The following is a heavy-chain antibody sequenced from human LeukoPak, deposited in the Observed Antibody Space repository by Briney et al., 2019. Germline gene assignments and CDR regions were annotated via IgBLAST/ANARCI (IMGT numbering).Heavy chain of an antibody. J-gene: IGHJ3*02. Sequence: ASVKVSCKTSGYTFTTYFIHWVRQAPGQGLEWMGGINPYSGDTKYVQKFQGRVTMTRDTSISTAYMELSRLMSDDTAVYYFARYWAEAAATDAAFDIWGQGTMVVVSS. CDR2: INPYSGDT. CDR3: ARYWAEAAATDAAFDI. CDR1: GYTFTTYF. V-gene: IGHV1-2*02. D-gene: IGHD2-15*01.